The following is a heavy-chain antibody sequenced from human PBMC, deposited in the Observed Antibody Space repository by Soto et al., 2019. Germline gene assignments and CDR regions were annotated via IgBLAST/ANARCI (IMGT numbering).Heavy chain of an antibody. Sequence: QVQLQESGPGLVKPSETLSLTCTASGGSISSYYWSWIRQPPGKGLEWIGYIYYSGSTKYNPSLKSRVTISVDTSTNQFSLKLSSVTAADTAVYYCARRYGSVFDYWGQGTLVTVSS. CDR1: GGSISSYY. J-gene: IGHJ4*02. CDR2: IYYSGST. D-gene: IGHD6-19*01. V-gene: IGHV4-59*01. CDR3: ARRYGSVFDY.